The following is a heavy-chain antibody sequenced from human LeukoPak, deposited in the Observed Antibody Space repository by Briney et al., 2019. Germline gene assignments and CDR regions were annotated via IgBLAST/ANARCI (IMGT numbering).Heavy chain of an antibody. Sequence: ASVKVSCKSSGYTFTVYYMHWVRQAPGQRLEWMGRINPNSGRTNYAQKFPSRVTMTRDTSISTAYMELSRLRSDDTAVYYCARDLIQLELYYFDYWGQGTLVTVSS. CDR1: GYTFTVYY. D-gene: IGHD1-1*01. CDR2: INPNSGRT. V-gene: IGHV1-2*06. CDR3: ARDLIQLELYYFDY. J-gene: IGHJ4*02.